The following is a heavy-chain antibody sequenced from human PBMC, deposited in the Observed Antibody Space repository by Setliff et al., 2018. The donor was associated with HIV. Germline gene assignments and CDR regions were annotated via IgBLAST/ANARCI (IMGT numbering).Heavy chain of an antibody. V-gene: IGHV4-39*07. J-gene: IGHJ3*02. D-gene: IGHD1-26*01. CDR3: ARASVGVTGLYAFDI. CDR1: GGSISSSSYY. CDR2: IYYSGST. Sequence: SETLSLTCTVSGGSISSSSYYWGWIRQPPGKGLEWIGSIYYSGSTHYNPSLKSRVTMSVDTSKNQFSLSLRSVTAADTAFYYCARASVGVTGLYAFDIWGQGTMVTVSS.